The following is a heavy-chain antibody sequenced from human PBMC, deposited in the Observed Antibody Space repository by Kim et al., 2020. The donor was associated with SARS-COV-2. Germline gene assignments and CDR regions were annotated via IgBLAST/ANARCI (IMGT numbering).Heavy chain of an antibody. CDR3: AGWIQNNWFDP. CDR2: IYYSGST. CDR1: GGSISSGGYY. D-gene: IGHD5-18*01. Sequence: SETLSLTCTVSGGSISSGGYYWSWIRQHPGKGLEWIGYIYYSGSTYYNPSLKSRVTISVDTSKNQFSLKLSSVTAADTAVYYCAGWIQNNWFDPWGQGTLVTVSS. J-gene: IGHJ5*02. V-gene: IGHV4-31*03.